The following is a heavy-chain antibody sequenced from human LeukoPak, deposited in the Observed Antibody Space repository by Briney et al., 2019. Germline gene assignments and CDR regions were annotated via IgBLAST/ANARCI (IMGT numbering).Heavy chain of an antibody. J-gene: IGHJ3*02. D-gene: IGHD6-13*01. CDR1: GFTFSSYA. V-gene: IGHV3-30-3*01. CDR2: ISYDGSNK. CDR3: ARVSGPAAAGTYDAFDI. Sequence: GGSLRLSCAASGFTFSSYAMHWGREAPGKGLEWVAVISYDGSNKYYADSVKGRFTISRDNSKTTLYLQMNSLRAEDTAVYYCARVSGPAAAGTYDAFDIWGQGTMVTVSS.